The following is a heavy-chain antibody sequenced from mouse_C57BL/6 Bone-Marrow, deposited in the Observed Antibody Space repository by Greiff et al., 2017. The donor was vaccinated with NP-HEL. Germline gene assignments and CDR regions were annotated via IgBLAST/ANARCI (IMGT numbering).Heavy chain of an antibody. J-gene: IGHJ2*01. CDR1: GFTFSNYW. V-gene: IGHV6-3*01. CDR2: IRLKSDNYAT. CDR3: TVGHYYGSILDY. Sequence: EVKLVESGGGLVQPGGSMKLSCVASGFTFSNYWMNWVRQSPEKGLEWVAQIRLKSDNYATHYAESVKGRFTISRDDSKSSVYLQMNNLRAEDTGIYYCTVGHYYGSILDYWGQGTTLTVSS. D-gene: IGHD1-1*01.